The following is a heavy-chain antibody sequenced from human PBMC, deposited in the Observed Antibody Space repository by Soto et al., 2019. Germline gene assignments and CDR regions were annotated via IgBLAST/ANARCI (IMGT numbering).Heavy chain of an antibody. CDR1: GFTFSSYG. V-gene: IGHV3-33*01. CDR3: ARVGLPAGIQGIAAAGTRGYYFDY. CDR2: IWYDGSNK. D-gene: IGHD6-13*01. J-gene: IGHJ4*02. Sequence: GGSLRLSCAASGFTFSSYGMHWVRQAPGKGLEWVAVIWYDGSNKYYADSVKGRFTISRDNSKNTLYLQMNSLRAEDTAVYYCARVGLPAGIQGIAAAGTRGYYFDYWGQGTLVTVSS.